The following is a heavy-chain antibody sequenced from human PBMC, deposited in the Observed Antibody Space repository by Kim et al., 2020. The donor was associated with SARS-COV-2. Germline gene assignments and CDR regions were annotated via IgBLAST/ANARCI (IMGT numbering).Heavy chain of an antibody. V-gene: IGHV1-2*05. CDR2: IKPDSGVT. CDR1: GYTFTTRY. J-gene: IGHJ4*02. CDR3: ARGNTETIDY. Sequence: ASVKVSCKTSGYTFTTRYLHWVRQAPGHGLEWMGRIKPDSGVTDYAQRFQGRVTMTRDKSINTVYMELSSLRSDDTVVYYCARGNTETIDYWGQGTLVTVSS.